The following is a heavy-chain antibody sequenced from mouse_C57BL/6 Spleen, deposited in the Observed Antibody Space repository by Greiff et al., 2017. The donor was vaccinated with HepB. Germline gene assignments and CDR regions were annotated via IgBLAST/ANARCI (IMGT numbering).Heavy chain of an antibody. CDR2: ISYDGSN. J-gene: IGHJ2*01. CDR3: ARDQDYYGRSYASFDD. Sequence: DVKLQESGPGLVKPSQSLSLTCSVTGYSITSGYYWNWIRQFPENKLEWMGYISYDGSNNYNPALKNRISITRDTSKNPFYLKLNSETTEDTATYYCARDQDYYGRSYASFDDWGKGTTLSVSS. CDR1: GYSITSGYY. V-gene: IGHV3-6*01. D-gene: IGHD1-1*01.